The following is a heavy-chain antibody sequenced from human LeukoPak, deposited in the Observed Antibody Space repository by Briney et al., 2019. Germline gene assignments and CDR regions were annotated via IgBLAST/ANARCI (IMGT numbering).Heavy chain of an antibody. V-gene: IGHV4-59*01. Sequence: PSETLSLTCTVSGGSISSYYWSWIRQPPGKGLEWIGYIYYSGITNYNPSLKSRVTISVDTSKNQFSLKLSSVTAADTAVYYCARHASVDGNWPRPLDYWGQGSLVTVSS. J-gene: IGHJ4*02. CDR1: GGSISSYY. CDR3: ARHASVDGNWPRPLDY. D-gene: IGHD6-19*01. CDR2: IYYSGIT.